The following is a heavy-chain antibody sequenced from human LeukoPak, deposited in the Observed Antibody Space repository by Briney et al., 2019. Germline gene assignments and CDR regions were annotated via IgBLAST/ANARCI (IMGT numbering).Heavy chain of an antibody. CDR3: AKGGYCSGGTCYIRGFDP. J-gene: IGHJ5*02. D-gene: IGHD2-15*01. CDR2: IIPSFGTA. CDR1: GGTFSNYA. Sequence: GASVKVSCKASGGTFSNYAISWMRRAPGQGPEWMGGIIPSFGTANYAQKFEGRVNITADESTNIAYMELRSLRSEGAAVYYCAKGGYCSGGTCYIRGFDPWGQGTLVTVSS. V-gene: IGHV1-69*13.